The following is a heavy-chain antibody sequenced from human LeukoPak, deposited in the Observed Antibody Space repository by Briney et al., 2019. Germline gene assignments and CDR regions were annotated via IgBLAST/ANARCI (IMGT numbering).Heavy chain of an antibody. CDR1: GFTFSNYA. CDR2: IGGSGSTI. CDR3: ARERIQLGYYYYYYMDV. Sequence: PGRSLRLSCTASGFTFSNYAMNWVRQAPGKGLEWVSSIGGSGSTIYYADSVKGRFTISRDNAKNSLYLQMNSLRAEDTAVYYCARERIQLGYYYYYYMDVWGKGTTVTVSS. V-gene: IGHV3-11*04. J-gene: IGHJ6*03. D-gene: IGHD5-18*01.